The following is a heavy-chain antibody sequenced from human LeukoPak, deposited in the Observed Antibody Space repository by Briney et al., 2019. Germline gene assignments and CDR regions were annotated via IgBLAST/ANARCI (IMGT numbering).Heavy chain of an antibody. CDR3: AKGTGLNFDY. Sequence: GGSLRLSCAASGFTFSSYGMHWVRQAPGKGLEWVAVIWYDGSNKYYADSVKGRFTVSRDNSKNTLYLQMNSLRAEDTAVCYCAKGTGLNFDYWGQGTLVTVSS. V-gene: IGHV3-33*06. J-gene: IGHJ4*02. CDR1: GFTFSSYG. D-gene: IGHD3-10*01. CDR2: IWYDGSNK.